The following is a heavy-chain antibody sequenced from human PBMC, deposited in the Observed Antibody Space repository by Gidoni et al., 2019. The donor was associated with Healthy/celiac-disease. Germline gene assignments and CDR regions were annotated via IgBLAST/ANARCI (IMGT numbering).Heavy chain of an antibody. V-gene: IGHV4-31*03. J-gene: IGHJ3*02. CDR2: SYYSGST. Sequence: QVQLQESGPGLVKPSQTLSLTCTVSGFSISSGGYYWSWIRQHPGKGLEWIGYSYYSGSTYYNPSLKSRVTISVDTSKNQFSLKLSSVTAADTAVYYCARKEDYGDYWDAFDIWGQGTMVTVSS. CDR3: ARKEDYGDYWDAFDI. D-gene: IGHD4-17*01. CDR1: GFSISSGGYY.